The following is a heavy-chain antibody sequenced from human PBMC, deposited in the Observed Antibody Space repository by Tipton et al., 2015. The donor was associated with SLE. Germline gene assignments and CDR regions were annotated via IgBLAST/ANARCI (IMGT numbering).Heavy chain of an antibody. V-gene: IGHV3-30*18. CDR1: GFTFSSYG. D-gene: IGHD2-15*01. CDR2: IWYDGGHK. Sequence: SPRLSCPASGFTFSSYGMHWVRQAPGKGLEWVAVIWYDGGHKYYADSVKGRFTISRDNSNKTLYLQMNSLRVEDTAVYYCAKGPYCSDGSCYSDDGYGMDVWGQGTTVTVSS. CDR3: AKGPYCSDGSCYSDDGYGMDV. J-gene: IGHJ6*02.